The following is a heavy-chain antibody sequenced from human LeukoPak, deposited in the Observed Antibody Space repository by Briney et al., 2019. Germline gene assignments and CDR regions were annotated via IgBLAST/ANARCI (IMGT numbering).Heavy chain of an antibody. CDR1: GFTFSSYW. V-gene: IGHV3-7*01. Sequence: GGPLRLSCAASGFTFSSYWMSWVRQAPGKGLEWVANIRRDGSEKYYVDSVKGRFTISRDNAKNSLHVKMNSLRAEGTAVYYCARFGPVGYSYGLKTPNCFDPWGQGTLVTVSS. CDR3: ARFGPVGYSYGLKTPNCFDP. J-gene: IGHJ5*02. CDR2: IRRDGSEK. D-gene: IGHD5-18*01.